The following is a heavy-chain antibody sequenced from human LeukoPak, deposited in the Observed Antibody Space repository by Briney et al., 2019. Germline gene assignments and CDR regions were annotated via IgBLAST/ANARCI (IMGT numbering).Heavy chain of an antibody. D-gene: IGHD3-22*01. CDR1: GFSFSSYG. J-gene: IGHJ4*02. V-gene: IGHV3-30*18. Sequence: PGGSLRLSCAASGFSFSSYGMHWVRQAPGKGLEWVAVISYDGRNKYYADSVKGRFTISRDTSKNTLYLQMNSLRAEDTALYYCAKEVGSGYTYYFDYWGQGTLVTVSS. CDR3: AKEVGSGYTYYFDY. CDR2: ISYDGRNK.